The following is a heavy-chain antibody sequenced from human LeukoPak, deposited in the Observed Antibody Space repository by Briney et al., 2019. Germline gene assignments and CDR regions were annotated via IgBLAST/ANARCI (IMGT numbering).Heavy chain of an antibody. CDR2: ISSSGSNI. CDR1: GFTFSSYE. D-gene: IGHD3-22*01. V-gene: IGHV3-48*03. CDR3: ASPRGPYYYDSSGNY. Sequence: GGSLRLSCAASGFTFSSYEMNWVRQAPGKGLEWVSYISSSGSNIYYADSVKGRFTISRDNAKNSLYLQLNSLRAEDTAVYYCASPRGPYYYDSSGNYWGQGTLVTVSS. J-gene: IGHJ4*02.